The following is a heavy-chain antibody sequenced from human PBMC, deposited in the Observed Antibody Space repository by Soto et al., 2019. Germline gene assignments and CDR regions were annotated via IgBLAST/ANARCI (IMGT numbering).Heavy chain of an antibody. CDR1: GFTFDDYA. V-gene: IGHV3-43D*04. CDR2: ISWDGSRT. D-gene: IGHD6-19*01. CDR3: ARESPSSQWLPTRYFDY. Sequence: EVQLVESGGAVVQPGGSLRLSCVVSGFTFDDYALHWVRQAPGKGLECVSLISWDGSRTYYADSVKGRFAVSRDNSRNSLYLQRNTLREEDTAVYYSARESPSSQWLPTRYFDYWGQGTLVTVAS. J-gene: IGHJ4*02.